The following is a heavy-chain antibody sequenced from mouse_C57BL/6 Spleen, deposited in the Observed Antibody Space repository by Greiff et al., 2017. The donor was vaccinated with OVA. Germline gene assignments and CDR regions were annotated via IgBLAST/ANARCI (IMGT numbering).Heavy chain of an antibody. J-gene: IGHJ2*01. CDR1: GYTFTDYE. CDR3: TRDYYGSSYSFFDY. D-gene: IGHD1-1*01. CDR2: IDPETGGT. V-gene: IGHV1-15*01. Sequence: QVQLKESGAELVRPGASVTLSCKASGYTFTDYEMHWVKQTPVHGLEWIGAIDPETGGTAYNQKFKGKAILTADKSSSTAYMELRSLTSEDSAVYYCTRDYYGSSYSFFDYWGQGTTLTVSS.